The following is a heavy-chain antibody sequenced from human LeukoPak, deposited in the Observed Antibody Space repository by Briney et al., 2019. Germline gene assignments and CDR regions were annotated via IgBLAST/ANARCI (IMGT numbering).Heavy chain of an antibody. CDR2: IYYSGST. CDR3: ARSGYNYYYGMDV. D-gene: IGHD3-16*02. CDR1: GGSISSYY. J-gene: IGHJ6*02. Sequence: PSETLSLTCTVSGGSISSYYWSWIRQPPGKGLEWIGYIYYSGSTNYNPSLKSRVTISVDTSKNQFSLKLSSVTAADTAVYYCARSGYNYYYGMDVWGQGTTVTVSS. V-gene: IGHV4-59*12.